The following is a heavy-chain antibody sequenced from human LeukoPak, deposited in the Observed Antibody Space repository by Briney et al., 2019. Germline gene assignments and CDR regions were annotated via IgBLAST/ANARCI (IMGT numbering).Heavy chain of an antibody. CDR3: ARDRYCSSTSCAWIDY. D-gene: IGHD2-2*01. J-gene: IGHJ4*02. V-gene: IGHV1-46*01. Sequence: ASVKVSCKASGYTFTSYYMHWVRQAPGQGLEWMGIINPSGGSTSYAQKFQGRVTMTRDMSTSTVYMELSSLRSEDTAVYYCARDRYCSSTSCAWIDYWGQGTLVTVSS. CDR2: INPSGGST. CDR1: GYTFTSYY.